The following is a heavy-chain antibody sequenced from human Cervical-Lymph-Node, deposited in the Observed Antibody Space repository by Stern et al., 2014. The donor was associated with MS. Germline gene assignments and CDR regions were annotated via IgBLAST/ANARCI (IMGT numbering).Heavy chain of an antibody. Sequence: QLVQSGAEVKKPGESLKISCQGSGYSFTSSWIGWVRQMPGKGLEWMGIIYPGDSDTRYNTSFQGQVTISADKSVSTAYLQWSSLKASDTAMYYCATSTGYFLLEYYFDYWGQGTLVTVSS. D-gene: IGHD2-8*02. CDR3: ATSTGYFLLEYYFDY. J-gene: IGHJ4*02. CDR2: IYPGDSDT. V-gene: IGHV5-51*01. CDR1: GYSFTSSW.